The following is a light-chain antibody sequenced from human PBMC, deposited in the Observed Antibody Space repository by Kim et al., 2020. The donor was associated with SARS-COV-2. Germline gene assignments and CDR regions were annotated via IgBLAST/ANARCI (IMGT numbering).Light chain of an antibody. CDR1: KLGDKY. V-gene: IGLV3-1*01. Sequence: SPGKTASITCSGDKLGDKYACWYQQKPGQSPVLVIYQDSKRPSGIPERFSGSNSGNTATLTISGTQAMDEADYYCQAWDSSTFYVFGTGTKVNVL. CDR3: QAWDSSTFYV. CDR2: QDS. J-gene: IGLJ1*01.